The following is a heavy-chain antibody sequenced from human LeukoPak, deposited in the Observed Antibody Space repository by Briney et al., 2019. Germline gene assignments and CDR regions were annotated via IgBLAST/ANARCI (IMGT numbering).Heavy chain of an antibody. J-gene: IGHJ5*02. Sequence: GGSLRLSCAASGFTFSSYSMNWVRQAPGKGLEWVSSISSSSSYIYYADSVKGRFTISRDNAKNPLYLQMNSLRAEDTAVYYCARTRWVRENWFDPWGQGTLVTVSS. D-gene: IGHD3-10*01. CDR1: GFTFSSYS. CDR2: ISSSSSYI. V-gene: IGHV3-21*01. CDR3: ARTRWVRENWFDP.